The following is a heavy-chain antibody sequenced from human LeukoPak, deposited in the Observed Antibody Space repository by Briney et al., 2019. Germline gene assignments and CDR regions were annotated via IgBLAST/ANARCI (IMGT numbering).Heavy chain of an antibody. J-gene: IGHJ6*02. CDR3: ARDHVLLWFGELYPLGPYYYGMGV. CDR2: INHSGST. Sequence: PSETLSLTCAVYGGSFSGYYWSWIRQPPGKGLEWIGEINHSGSTNYNPSLKSRVTISVDTSKNQFSLKLSSVTAADTAVYYCARDHVLLWFGELYPLGPYYYGMGVWGQGTTVTVSS. CDR1: GGSFSGYY. V-gene: IGHV4-34*01. D-gene: IGHD3-10*01.